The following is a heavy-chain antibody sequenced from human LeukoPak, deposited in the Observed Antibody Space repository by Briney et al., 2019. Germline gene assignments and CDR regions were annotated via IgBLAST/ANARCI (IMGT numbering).Heavy chain of an antibody. CDR2: ISNNGGYT. CDR1: GFTFSSYA. D-gene: IGHD2-15*01. CDR3: AKQLGYCSDGSCYFPY. Sequence: GGSLRLSCAASGFTFSSYAMSWVRQAPGKGLEWVSAISNNGGYTYYADSVQGRFTISRDNSKSTLCLQMNSLRAEDTAVYYCAKQLGYCSDGSCYFPYWGQGTLVTVSS. J-gene: IGHJ4*02. V-gene: IGHV3-23*01.